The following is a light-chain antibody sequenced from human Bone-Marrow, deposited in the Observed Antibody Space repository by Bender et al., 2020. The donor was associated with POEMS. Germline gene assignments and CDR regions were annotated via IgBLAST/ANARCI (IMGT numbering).Light chain of an antibody. CDR1: SSNIGNHG. Sequence: QSVVTQPPSLSEAPRQRVTISCSGSSSNIGNHGVNWYQQLPGEAPKLLIYYDDLLTPGVSDRFSASKSGTSASLAISELQSEDEALYYCSAWDDSLGGWVFGRRTKLTVL. CDR3: SAWDDSLGGWV. V-gene: IGLV1-36*01. J-gene: IGLJ3*02. CDR2: YDD.